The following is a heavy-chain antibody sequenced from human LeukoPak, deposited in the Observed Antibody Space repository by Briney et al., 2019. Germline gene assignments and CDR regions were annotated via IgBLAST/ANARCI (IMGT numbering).Heavy chain of an antibody. CDR2: IYDGRDT. CDR3: AQTTGWPGFDF. Sequence: SETLSLTCSASGSSTSRRYWSWIRQSPGRTLEWIGHIYDGRDTKYNPSLTSRVTISVDTSRNQFSLSLTSVTAADTAIYYCAQTTGWPGFDFWGPGALVTVSS. CDR1: GSSTSRRY. V-gene: IGHV4-59*08. D-gene: IGHD6-19*01. J-gene: IGHJ4*02.